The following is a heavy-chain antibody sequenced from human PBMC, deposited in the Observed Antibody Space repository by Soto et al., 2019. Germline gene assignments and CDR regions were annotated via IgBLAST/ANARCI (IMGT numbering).Heavy chain of an antibody. Sequence: GVSLRLSCSASGFPFCSHCVHCVRQAPGKGLEWVAVIWYDGSNKYYAYSVKGRFTISRDNSKNTLYLQMNSLRAEDTAVYYCAREVVVAARGNSNYYYYGMDVWGQGTTVNVS. CDR2: IWYDGSNK. D-gene: IGHD2-15*01. CDR1: GFPFCSHC. V-gene: IGHV3-33*01. J-gene: IGHJ6*02. CDR3: AREVVVAARGNSNYYYYGMDV.